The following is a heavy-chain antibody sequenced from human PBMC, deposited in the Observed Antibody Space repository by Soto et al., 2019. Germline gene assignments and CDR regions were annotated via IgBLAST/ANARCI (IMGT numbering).Heavy chain of an antibody. J-gene: IGHJ6*03. V-gene: IGHV4-39*01. D-gene: IGHD2-21*02. CDR1: GGSISSSSYY. Sequence: SETLSLTCTVSGGSISSSSYYWGWIRQPPGKGLEWIGSIYYSGSTYYNPSLKSRVTISVDTSKNQFSLKLSSVTAADTAVYYCARNSLQGDSYYYYYMDVWGKGTTVTVSS. CDR2: IYYSGST. CDR3: ARNSLQGDSYYYYYMDV.